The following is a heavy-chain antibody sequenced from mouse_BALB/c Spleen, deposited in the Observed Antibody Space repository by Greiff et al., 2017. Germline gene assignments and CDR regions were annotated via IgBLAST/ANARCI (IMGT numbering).Heavy chain of an antibody. Sequence: EVQRVESGGGLVKPGGSLKLSCAASGFAFSSYDMSWVRQTPEKRLEWVAYISSGGGSTYYPDTVKGRFTISRDNAKNTLYLQMSSLKSEDTAMYYCARGGSRRGWYFDVWGAGTTVTVSS. V-gene: IGHV5-12-1*01. CDR1: GFAFSSYD. CDR3: ARGGSRRGWYFDV. CDR2: ISSGGGST. J-gene: IGHJ1*01. D-gene: IGHD1-1*01.